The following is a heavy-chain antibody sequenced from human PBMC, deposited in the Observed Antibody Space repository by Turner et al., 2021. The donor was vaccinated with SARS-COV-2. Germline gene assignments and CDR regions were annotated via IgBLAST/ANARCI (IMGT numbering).Heavy chain of an antibody. CDR1: GYTFSAYN. CDR3: ARVGGSGWYGS. CDR2: INPKSGDT. J-gene: IGHJ4*02. V-gene: IGHV1-2*02. D-gene: IGHD6-19*01. Sequence: QVQMVQAGIEVKKPGASVKVSCETSGYTFSAYNNHWVRQAPGQGLEWMAWINPKSGDTEFAQKFQGRVTVTRDMSISTAYMGLNNLRSDDTAVYYCARVGGSGWYGSWGQGTLVTVSS.